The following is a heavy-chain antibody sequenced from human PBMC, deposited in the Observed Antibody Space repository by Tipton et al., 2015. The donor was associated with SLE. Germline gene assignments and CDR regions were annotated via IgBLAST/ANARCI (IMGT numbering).Heavy chain of an antibody. CDR2: ISSSSSYI. Sequence: SLRLSCEGSGYYFSDYAMSWVRQAPGKGLEWVSSISSSSSYIYYADSVKGRFTISRDNAKNSLYLQMNSLRAEDTAVYYCARTPIAVAGNWYFDLWSRGALVTVSS. CDR1: GYYFSDYA. J-gene: IGHJ2*01. V-gene: IGHV3-21*03. CDR3: ARTPIAVAGNWYFDL. D-gene: IGHD6-19*01.